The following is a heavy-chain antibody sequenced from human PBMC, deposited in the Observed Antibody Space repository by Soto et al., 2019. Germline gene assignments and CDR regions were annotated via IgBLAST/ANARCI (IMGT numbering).Heavy chain of an antibody. CDR1: GYTFTGYY. D-gene: IGHD1-26*01. CDR3: ARALMGATTVYYYYYGMDV. Sequence: QVQLVQSGAEVKKPGASVKVSCKASGYTFTGYYMHWVRQAPGQGLEWMGWINPNSGGTNYAQKFQGWVTMTRDTSISTAYMELSRLRSDYTAVYYCARALMGATTVYYYYYGMDVWGQGTTVTVSS. CDR2: INPNSGGT. J-gene: IGHJ6*02. V-gene: IGHV1-2*04.